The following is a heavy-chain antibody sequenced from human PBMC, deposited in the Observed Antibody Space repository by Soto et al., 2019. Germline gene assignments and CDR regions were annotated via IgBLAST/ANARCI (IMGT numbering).Heavy chain of an antibody. Sequence: EVQLVESGGGLVKPGGSLRLSCAASGFTFSSYSMNWVRQAPGKGLAWVSSISSSSSYIYYADSVKGRFTISRDNAKNSLYLQINSMRAEDTAVYYCARLGEYYDILTGYYRGGAFDIWGQGTMVTVSS. CDR3: ARLGEYYDILTGYYRGGAFDI. J-gene: IGHJ3*02. CDR1: GFTFSSYS. D-gene: IGHD3-9*01. V-gene: IGHV3-21*01. CDR2: ISSSSSYI.